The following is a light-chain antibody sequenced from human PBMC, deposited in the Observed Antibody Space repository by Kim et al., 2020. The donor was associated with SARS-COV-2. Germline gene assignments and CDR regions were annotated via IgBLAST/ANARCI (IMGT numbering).Light chain of an antibody. V-gene: IGKV3-20*01. Sequence: PGEDATSSSRASRSISSALLAWYQQRPGQAPRLLMSGASIRATGIPDRFSGSGSGTDFTLTISRLETDDFAVYYCQQYGTTPLTFGGGTKVDIK. CDR2: GAS. J-gene: IGKJ4*01. CDR1: RSISSAL. CDR3: QQYGTTPLT.